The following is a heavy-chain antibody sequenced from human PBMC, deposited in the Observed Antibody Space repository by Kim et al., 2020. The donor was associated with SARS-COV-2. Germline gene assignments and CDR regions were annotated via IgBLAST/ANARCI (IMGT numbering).Heavy chain of an antibody. J-gene: IGHJ1*01. D-gene: IGHD3-9*01. Sequence: QGRVTITRDTAASTAYMELSSLRSEDTAVYYCARERNYDILTGYYTDFQHWGQGTLVTVSS. V-gene: IGHV1-3*01. CDR3: ARERNYDILTGYYTDFQH.